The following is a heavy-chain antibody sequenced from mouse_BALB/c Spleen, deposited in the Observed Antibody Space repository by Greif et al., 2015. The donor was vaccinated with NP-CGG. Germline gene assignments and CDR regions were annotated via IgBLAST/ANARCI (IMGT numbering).Heavy chain of an antibody. CDR2: IDPANGNT. J-gene: IGHJ1*01. CDR3: ARWDWYFNV. Sequence: VQLQQSGAELVKPGASVKLSCTASGFNIKDTYMHWVKQRPEQGLEWIGRIDPANGNTKYDPKFQGKATITADASSNTAYLQLSSLTSEDTAVYYCARWDWYFNVWGAGTTVTVSS. V-gene: IGHV14-3*02. CDR1: GFNIKDTY.